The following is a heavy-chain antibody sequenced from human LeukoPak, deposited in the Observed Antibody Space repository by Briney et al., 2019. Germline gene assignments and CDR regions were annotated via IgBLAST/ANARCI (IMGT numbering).Heavy chain of an antibody. J-gene: IGHJ4*02. CDR3: ARDMVEATTRGIDY. CDR1: GFTFSSYD. V-gene: IGHV3-30*03. Sequence: GGSLRLSCAASGFTFSSYDMHWVRQAPGKGLEWVAVISYDGSNKYYADSVKGRFTISRDDAKNSLYLQMNTLRAEDTGVYYCARDMVEATTRGIDYWGQGTLVTVSS. D-gene: IGHD5-12*01. CDR2: ISYDGSNK.